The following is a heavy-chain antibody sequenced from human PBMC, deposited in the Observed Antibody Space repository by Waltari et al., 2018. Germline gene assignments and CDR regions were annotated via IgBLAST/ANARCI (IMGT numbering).Heavy chain of an antibody. Sequence: QVQLVESGGGVVQPGRSLRLSCAASGVTFSSYGMHWVRQAPGKGLEWVAVISYDGSNKYYADSVKGRFTISRDNSKNTLYLQMNSLRAEDTAVYYCAKNYQWGQGTLVTVSS. V-gene: IGHV3-30*18. CDR3: AKNYQ. J-gene: IGHJ4*02. CDR1: GVTFSSYG. D-gene: IGHD1-7*01. CDR2: ISYDGSNK.